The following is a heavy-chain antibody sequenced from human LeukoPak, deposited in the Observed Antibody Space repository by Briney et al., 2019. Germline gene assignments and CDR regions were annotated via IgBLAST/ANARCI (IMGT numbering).Heavy chain of an antibody. V-gene: IGHV1-18*01. Sequence: GASVKVSCKASGYTFTSYGISWVRQAPGQGLEWMGWISAYNGNTNYAQKLQGRVTMTTDTSTSTAYMELRSLRSDDTAVYYCARDSVGTIRERPPGIAAAGTHGYWGQGTLVTVSS. D-gene: IGHD6-13*01. CDR2: ISAYNGNT. CDR1: GYTFTSYG. J-gene: IGHJ4*02. CDR3: ARDSVGTIRERPPGIAAAGTHGY.